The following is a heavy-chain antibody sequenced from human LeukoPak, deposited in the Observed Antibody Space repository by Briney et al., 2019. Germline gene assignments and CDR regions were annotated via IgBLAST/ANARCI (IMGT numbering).Heavy chain of an antibody. CDR1: GGSISSSTY. CDR2: IYYSGNT. CDR3: ASPQRGYSYGYAGPFDY. J-gene: IGHJ4*02. Sequence: PSETLSLTCIVSGGSISSSTYWGWIRQPPGKGLEWIGSIYYSGNTYYNPSLKSRVTISVDTSKNQFSLRLSSVTAADTAVYYCASPQRGYSYGYAGPFDYWGQGTLVTVSS. V-gene: IGHV4-39*01. D-gene: IGHD5-18*01.